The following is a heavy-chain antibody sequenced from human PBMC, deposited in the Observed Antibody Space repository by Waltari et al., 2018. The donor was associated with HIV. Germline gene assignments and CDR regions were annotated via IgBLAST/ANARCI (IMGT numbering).Heavy chain of an antibody. Sequence: LVESGGDLVQSGTSRILSCEASGFSFSDYDMFWVRQAPGKGLEWVAVISNDGNDKKYVDSVKGRFNVSRDNVKNTLYLYMSRLRPEDTAVYYCVRETSGRDAFDIWGLGTQVIVSS. D-gene: IGHD2-15*01. CDR1: GFSFSDYD. V-gene: IGHV3-30*15. CDR2: ISNDGNDK. CDR3: VRETSGRDAFDI. J-gene: IGHJ3*02.